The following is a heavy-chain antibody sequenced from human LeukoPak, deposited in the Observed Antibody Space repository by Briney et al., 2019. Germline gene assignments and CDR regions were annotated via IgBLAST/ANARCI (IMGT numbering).Heavy chain of an antibody. Sequence: ASVKVSCKTSGYTSINYAINWGRQAPGQRPEWMGWINAGNGNTKYSQKFQGRVTITRDTSASTAYMELSSLRSEDTAVYYCARGPRAAADDYWGQGTLVTVSS. CDR2: INAGNGNT. CDR1: GYTSINYA. CDR3: ARGPRAAADDY. V-gene: IGHV1-3*01. D-gene: IGHD6-13*01. J-gene: IGHJ4*02.